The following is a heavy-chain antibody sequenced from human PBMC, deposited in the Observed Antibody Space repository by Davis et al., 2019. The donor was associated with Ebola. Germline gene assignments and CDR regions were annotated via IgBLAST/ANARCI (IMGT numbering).Heavy chain of an antibody. CDR1: GGSFSGYY. CDR2: INHSGST. CDR3: ARGGCSSTSCHIDY. V-gene: IGHV4-34*01. J-gene: IGHJ4*02. Sequence: SETLSLTCAVYGGSFSGYYWSWIRQPPGKGLEWIGEINHSGSTNYNPSLKSRVTISVDTSKNQFSLKLSSVTAADTAVYYCARGGCSSTSCHIDYWGQGTLVTVSS. D-gene: IGHD2-2*01.